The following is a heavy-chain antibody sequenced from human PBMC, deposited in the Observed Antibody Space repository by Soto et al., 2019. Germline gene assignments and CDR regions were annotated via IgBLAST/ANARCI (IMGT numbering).Heavy chain of an antibody. CDR3: ARDLGYALPDY. V-gene: IGHV1-3*01. Sequence: GASVKVSCKASGYTFTSYAMHWGRQAPGQRLEWMGWIDAGNGNTKYSQKFQGRVTITRDTSASTAYMELSSLRSEDTAVYYCARDLGYALPDYWGQGTLVTVSS. J-gene: IGHJ4*02. D-gene: IGHD2-15*01. CDR1: GYTFTSYA. CDR2: IDAGNGNT.